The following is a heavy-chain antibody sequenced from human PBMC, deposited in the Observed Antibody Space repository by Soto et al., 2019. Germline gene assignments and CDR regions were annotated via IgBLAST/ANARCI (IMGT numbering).Heavy chain of an antibody. CDR2: ISYDGSNK. D-gene: IGHD6-19*01. V-gene: IGHV3-30*03. Sequence: QVQLVESGGGVVQPGRSLRLSCAASGLTFRNYGMHWVRQAPGKGLEWVAVISYDGSNKYYADSVKGRFTISRDNSKNTLSLQMTSLRVEDTAVYYRVSLLQYGSGWYYRDYWGQGTLVTVSS. CDR3: VSLLQYGSGWYYRDY. CDR1: GLTFRNYG. J-gene: IGHJ4*02.